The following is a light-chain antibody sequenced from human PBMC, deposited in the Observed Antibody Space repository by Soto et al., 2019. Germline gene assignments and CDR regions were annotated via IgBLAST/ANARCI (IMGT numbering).Light chain of an antibody. V-gene: IGKV3-20*01. CDR2: GAS. CDR1: QSVISN. Sequence: EIVMTQSPATLSVSPGERATLSCRASQSVISNLAWYQQKPGQPPRLLIYGASSRATGIPDRFSGSGSGTDFTLTISRLEPEDFAVYYCQQYGSSPQTFGQGTKVDIK. J-gene: IGKJ1*01. CDR3: QQYGSSPQT.